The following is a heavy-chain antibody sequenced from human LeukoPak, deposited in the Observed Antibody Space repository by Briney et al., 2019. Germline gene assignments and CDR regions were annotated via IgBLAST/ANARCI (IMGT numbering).Heavy chain of an antibody. Sequence: SETLSLTCTVSGGSISSHYWSWIRQPPGKGLEWIGCIYYSGSTNYNPSLKSRVTISVDTSKNQFSLKLSSVTAADTAVYYCARHRRTYYDFWSGYYTDRFYYYGMDVWGQGTTVTVSS. CDR1: GGSISSHY. CDR2: IYYSGST. D-gene: IGHD3-3*01. V-gene: IGHV4-59*08. J-gene: IGHJ6*02. CDR3: ARHRRTYYDFWSGYYTDRFYYYGMDV.